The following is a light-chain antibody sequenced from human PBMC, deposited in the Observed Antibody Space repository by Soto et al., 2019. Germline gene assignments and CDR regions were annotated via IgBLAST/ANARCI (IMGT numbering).Light chain of an antibody. CDR3: RPRSNGLT. CDR1: QSVSSY. Sequence: IVLTQSPATLSLSPGERATLSCRASQSVSSYLAWYQQKPGQAPRLLIHGASNRATGIQARFSGSGSGTDFTLTISTREPDDSAVYDCRPRSNGLTFGGGTKVEIK. J-gene: IGKJ4*01. CDR2: GAS. V-gene: IGKV3-11*01.